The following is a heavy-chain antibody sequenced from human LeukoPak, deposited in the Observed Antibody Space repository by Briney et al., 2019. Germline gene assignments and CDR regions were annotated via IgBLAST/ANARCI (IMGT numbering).Heavy chain of an antibody. CDR2: IYHSGGT. CDR3: ARARDYYFGPGGAFDI. Sequence: SETLSLTRGVSGASFISSGNSWHWIRQSPGKGLEWIGYIYHSGGTYYNPSLESRVTISVDRSKNQFSLKLTSVTAADTAVYYCARARDYYFGPGGAFDIWGQGTMVTVSS. CDR1: GASFISSGNS. J-gene: IGHJ3*02. V-gene: IGHV4-30-2*06. D-gene: IGHD3-10*01.